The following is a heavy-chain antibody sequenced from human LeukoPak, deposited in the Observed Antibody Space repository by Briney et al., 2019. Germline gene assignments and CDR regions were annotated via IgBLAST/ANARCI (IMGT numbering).Heavy chain of an antibody. CDR3: AREGYGLPFDY. V-gene: IGHV4-59*01. CDR1: GGSISSYY. CDR2: IYYSGST. J-gene: IGHJ4*02. Sequence: SETLSLTCTVSGGSISSYYWSWIRQPPGKGLEWIGYIYYSGSTNYNPSLKSRVTISVDTSKNQFSLKLSSVTAEDTAVYYCAREGYGLPFDYWGQGTLVTVSS. D-gene: IGHD5-12*01.